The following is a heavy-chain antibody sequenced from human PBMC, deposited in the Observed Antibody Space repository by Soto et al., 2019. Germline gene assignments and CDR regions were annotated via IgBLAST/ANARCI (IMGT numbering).Heavy chain of an antibody. Sequence: PSETLSLTCTVSGDSVSKYYWNWIRQPAGKGLEWIGRIHSTRSPNYNPSLKSRVTMSVDTSKNQFSLKLNLTSVTAADTAVYYCARSPPYGDYADLDTWGQGTLVTVSS. D-gene: IGHD4-17*01. CDR2: IHSTRSP. CDR3: ARSPPYGDYADLDT. V-gene: IGHV4-4*07. CDR1: GDSVSKYY. J-gene: IGHJ5*02.